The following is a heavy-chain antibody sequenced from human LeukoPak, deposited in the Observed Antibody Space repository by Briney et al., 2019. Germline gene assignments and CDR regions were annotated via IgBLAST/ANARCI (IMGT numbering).Heavy chain of an antibody. CDR1: GFTFSNYA. CDR3: AGRITGYSSGYVF. D-gene: IGHD5-18*01. Sequence: GGSLRLSCVGSGFTFSNYAMSWVRQAPGKGLDWVSVISGSAHKIRYADSVRGRFTISRDNSENTVYLQMNNLRGEDTAIYYCAGRITGYSSGYVFWGQGTPVTVSS. J-gene: IGHJ4*02. V-gene: IGHV3-23*01. CDR2: ISGSAHKI.